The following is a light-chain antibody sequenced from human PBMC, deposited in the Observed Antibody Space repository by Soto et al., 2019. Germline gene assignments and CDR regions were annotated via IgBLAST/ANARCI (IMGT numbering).Light chain of an antibody. J-gene: IGKJ5*01. CDR1: QSVDSW. CDR3: QQYNGPVT. V-gene: IGKV1-5*01. CDR2: DAS. Sequence: DIQMTQSPSSLSASVEDRVIITCRASQSVDSWLAWYQQKPGKAPKLLISDASSLESGVPSRLSGSGSGTEFTLTISSLQPDDFATYYCQQYNGPVTFGQGKRLEIK.